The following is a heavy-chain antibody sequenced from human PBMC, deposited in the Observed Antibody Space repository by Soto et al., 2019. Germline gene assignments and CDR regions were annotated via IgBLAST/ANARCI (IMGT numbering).Heavy chain of an antibody. CDR3: ARRGAVAGIHY. D-gene: IGHD6-19*01. V-gene: IGHV3-74*01. CDR2: INSDASST. CDR1: GFTFSSYW. Sequence: EVQLVESGGGLVQPGGSLRVSCAASGFTFSSYWMHWVRQAPGKGLVWVSRINSDASSTSYADSVKGRFTISRDNAKNTLYLQMNSLRAEDTAIYYCARRGAVAGIHYWCQGTLVSVSS. J-gene: IGHJ4*02.